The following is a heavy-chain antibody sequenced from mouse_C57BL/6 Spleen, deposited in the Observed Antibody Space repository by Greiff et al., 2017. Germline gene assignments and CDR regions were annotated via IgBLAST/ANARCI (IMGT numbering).Heavy chain of an antibody. CDR1: GYTFTDYY. Sequence: VQLQQSGAELVRPGASVKLSCKASGYTFTDYYINWVKQRPGQGLEWIARIYPGSGNTYYNEKFKGKATLTAEKSSSTAYMQLSSLTSEDSAVYFCARRTTVVEYFDVWGTGTTVTVSS. CDR2: IYPGSGNT. CDR3: ARRTTVVEYFDV. V-gene: IGHV1-76*01. J-gene: IGHJ1*03. D-gene: IGHD1-1*01.